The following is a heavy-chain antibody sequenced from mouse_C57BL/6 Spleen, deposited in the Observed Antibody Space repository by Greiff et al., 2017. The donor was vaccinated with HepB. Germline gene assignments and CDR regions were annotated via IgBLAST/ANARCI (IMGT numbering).Heavy chain of an antibody. CDR1: GYTFTSYW. Sequence: VKLQQPGAELVMPGASVKLSCKASGYTFTSYWMHWVKQRPGQGLEWIGEIDPSDSYTNYNQKFKGKSTLTVDKSSSTAYMQLSSLTSEDSAVYYCARFTTVVADYYAMDYWGQGTSVTVSS. CDR3: ARFTTVVADYYAMDY. J-gene: IGHJ4*01. V-gene: IGHV1-69*01. CDR2: IDPSDSYT. D-gene: IGHD1-1*01.